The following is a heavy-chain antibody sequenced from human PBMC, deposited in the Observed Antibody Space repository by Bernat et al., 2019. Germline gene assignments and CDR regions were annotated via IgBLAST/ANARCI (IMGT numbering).Heavy chain of an antibody. D-gene: IGHD3-3*01. Sequence: EVQLVESGGGLVQPGGSLRLSCAASGFTFSSYWMHWVRQAPGKGLVWVSRINSDGSSTSDAASVKGRFTISRDNAKNTLYLQMNSLRAEDTAMYYCARRSYYDFWSGYYEPGTLDYWGQGTLVTVSS. CDR1: GFTFSSYW. CDR3: ARRSYYDFWSGYYEPGTLDY. CDR2: INSDGSST. J-gene: IGHJ4*02. V-gene: IGHV3-74*01.